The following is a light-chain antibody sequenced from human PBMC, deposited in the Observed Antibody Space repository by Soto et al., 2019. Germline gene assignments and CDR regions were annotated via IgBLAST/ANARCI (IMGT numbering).Light chain of an antibody. CDR3: QQSYSVIT. V-gene: IGKV1-39*01. CDR1: QDIKNY. Sequence: DIQMTQSPSSLSASVGDRVTITCQASQDIKNYLNWYQQKSGKGPTLLIYKASRLESGVPSRFSGSGSGTDFTLTISSLQPEDFATYYCQQSYSVITFGQGTRLEIK. J-gene: IGKJ5*01. CDR2: KAS.